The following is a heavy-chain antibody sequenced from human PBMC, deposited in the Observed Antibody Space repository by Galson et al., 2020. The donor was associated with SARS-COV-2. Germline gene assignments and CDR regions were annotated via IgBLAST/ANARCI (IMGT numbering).Heavy chain of an antibody. J-gene: IGHJ4*02. CDR3: GRTPVSGRGLDS. Sequence: SGPTLVKPTQTLTLTCLFSGFSLTTPGSRVSWIRQPPGKALEWVARIDWDDDTFYNPSLKIRLTISKDTSRNQVVLTMTDMDPLDTATYYCGRTPVSGRGLDSWGQGTVVTVSS. D-gene: IGHD1-26*01. V-gene: IGHV2-70*04. CDR1: GFSLTTPGSR. CDR2: IDWDDDT.